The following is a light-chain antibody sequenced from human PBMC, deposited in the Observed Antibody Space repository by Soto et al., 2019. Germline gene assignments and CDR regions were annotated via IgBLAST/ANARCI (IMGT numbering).Light chain of an antibody. CDR3: SSYISSSSLYV. J-gene: IGLJ1*01. Sequence: QSALTQPASVSGSPGQAITISCTGTSSDVGGYNNVSWYQQHPGKAPKLIISDVSNRPSGVSNRFSGSRSGNTASLTISGLQAEDEADYYCSSYISSSSLYVFGGGTKLTVL. CDR2: DVS. V-gene: IGLV2-14*03. CDR1: SSDVGGYNN.